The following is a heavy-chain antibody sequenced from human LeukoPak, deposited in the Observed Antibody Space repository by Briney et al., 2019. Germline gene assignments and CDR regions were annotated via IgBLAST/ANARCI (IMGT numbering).Heavy chain of an antibody. CDR2: ISGSGGST. V-gene: IGHV3-23*01. Sequence: GGSLRLSCAASGFTFSSYAMSWVRQAPGKGLEWVSAISGSGGSTYYADSVKGRFTISRDNSKNTLYLQMNSLRAEDTAVYYCAKGHRASGYDLYDEYGDTAPWGQGTLVTVSS. J-gene: IGHJ5*02. CDR3: AKGHRASGYDLYDEYGDTAP. D-gene: IGHD5-12*01. CDR1: GFTFSSYA.